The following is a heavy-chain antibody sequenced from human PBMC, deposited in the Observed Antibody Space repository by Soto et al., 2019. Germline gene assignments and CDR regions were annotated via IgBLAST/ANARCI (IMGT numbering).Heavy chain of an antibody. J-gene: IGHJ6*02. V-gene: IGHV1-69*01. Sequence: ASVKVYCKASGGTFSSYAISCVRQAPGQGLEWMGGIIPIFGTANYAQKFQGRVTITADESTSTAYMELSSLRSEDTAVYYCARTSSTTYYYGMDVWGQGTTVTVSS. CDR1: GGTFSSYA. CDR2: IIPIFGTA. D-gene: IGHD2-2*01. CDR3: ARTSSTTYYYGMDV.